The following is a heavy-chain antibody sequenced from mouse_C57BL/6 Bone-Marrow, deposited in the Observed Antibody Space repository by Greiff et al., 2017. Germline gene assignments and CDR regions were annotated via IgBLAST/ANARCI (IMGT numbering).Heavy chain of an antibody. D-gene: IGHD1-2*01. CDR2: IYSSDREN. J-gene: IGHJ2*01. CDR1: GYTFTSYW. CDR3: ARSSITSFGY. V-gene: IGHV1-61*01. Sequence: QVQLQQSGAELVRPGSSVKLSCKVSGYTFTSYWMDWVKQRSGQGHEWIGNIYSSDRENHYNQMFKDKATLTVDKSSSTVYMMLSSLTSEVSAFFCCARSSITSFGYWGQGTTLTVSS.